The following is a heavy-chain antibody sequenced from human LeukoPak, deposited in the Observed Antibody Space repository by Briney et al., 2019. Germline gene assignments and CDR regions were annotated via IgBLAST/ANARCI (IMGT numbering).Heavy chain of an antibody. CDR3: ARSWFGISSEY. V-gene: IGHV1-18*01. CDR2: ISAYNGNT. CDR1: GCTFTSYG. D-gene: IGHD3-10*01. Sequence: ASVKVSCKASGCTFTSYGISWVRQAPGQGLEWMGWISAYNGNTNYAQKLQGRVTMTTDTSTSTAYMGLRSLRSDDTAVYYCARSWFGISSEYWGQGTLVTVSS. J-gene: IGHJ4*02.